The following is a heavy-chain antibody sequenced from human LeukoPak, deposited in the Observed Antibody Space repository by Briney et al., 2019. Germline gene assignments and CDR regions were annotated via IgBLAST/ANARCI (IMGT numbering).Heavy chain of an antibody. CDR3: ARDTLGYCSGGSCYSRSFDI. J-gene: IGHJ3*02. CDR1: GYTFTGYY. D-gene: IGHD2-15*01. CDR2: INPNSGGT. V-gene: IGHV1-2*02. Sequence: ASVRVSCKASGYTFTGYYMHWVRQAPGHGLEWMGWINPNSGGTIYAQKFQGRVTMTRDTSIRTAYMELSRLKSDDTAVYYCARDTLGYCSGGSCYSRSFDIWGPGTMVTVSS.